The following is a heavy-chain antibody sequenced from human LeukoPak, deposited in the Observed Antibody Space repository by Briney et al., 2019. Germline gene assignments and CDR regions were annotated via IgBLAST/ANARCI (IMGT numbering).Heavy chain of an antibody. D-gene: IGHD2-15*01. J-gene: IGHJ4*02. Sequence: ASVKVSCKASGYTFTGYYMHWVRQAPGQGLEWMGWINPNSGGTNYAQKFQGRVTMTRDTSISTAYMELSRLRSDDTAVYYCARDQAGYCSCGSCYSVFVWGQGTLVTVSS. V-gene: IGHV1-2*02. CDR2: INPNSGGT. CDR3: ARDQAGYCSCGSCYSVFV. CDR1: GYTFTGYY.